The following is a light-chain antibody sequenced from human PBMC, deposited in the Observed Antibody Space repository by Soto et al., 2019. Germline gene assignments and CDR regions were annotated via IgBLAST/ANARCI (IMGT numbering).Light chain of an antibody. Sequence: DFVMTQSPLSLPVTPGEPASISCRSSQSLLHSNGYNYLDWYLRKPGQSPQLLIYLGSNRASGVPDRFSGSGSGTDFTLTISRVEAEDVGVYYCMQALQIPHFGQGTKVEIK. CDR3: MQALQIPH. V-gene: IGKV2-28*01. J-gene: IGKJ1*01. CDR1: QSLLHSNGYNY. CDR2: LGS.